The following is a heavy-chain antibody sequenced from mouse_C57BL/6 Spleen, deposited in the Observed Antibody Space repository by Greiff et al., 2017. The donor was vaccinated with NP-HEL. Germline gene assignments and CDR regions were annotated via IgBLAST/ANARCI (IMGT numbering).Heavy chain of an antibody. Sequence: QVQLKQPGAELVKPGASVKLSCKASGYTFTSYWMHWVKQRPGRGLEWIGRIDPTSGGTKYNEKFKSKVTMTVDKPYSTAYMQLSSLTSEDSAVSYCATQEVVAWFAYWGQGTLVTVSA. J-gene: IGHJ3*01. V-gene: IGHV1-72*01. CDR1: GYTFTSYW. CDR2: IDPTSGGT. D-gene: IGHD1-1*01. CDR3: ATQEVVAWFAY.